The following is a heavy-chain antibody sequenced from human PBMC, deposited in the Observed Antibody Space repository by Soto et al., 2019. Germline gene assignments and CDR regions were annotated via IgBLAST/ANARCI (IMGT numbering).Heavy chain of an antibody. CDR2: SSAYNGNT. D-gene: IGHD5-12*01. J-gene: IGHJ4*02. V-gene: IGHV1-18*01. CDR3: SRDHGYESEY. CDR1: GYTFTSYG. Sequence: QVQLVQSGAEVKKPGASVKVSCKASGYTFTSYGLSWVRQAPGQGLEWMGWSSAYNGNTNYAQKLQGRDTMPTDTSTSTAYMELRILRSDATAVYYCSRDHGYESEYCGQGPLVTVSS.